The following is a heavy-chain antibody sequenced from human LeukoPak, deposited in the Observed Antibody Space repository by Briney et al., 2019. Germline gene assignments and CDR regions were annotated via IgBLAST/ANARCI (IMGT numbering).Heavy chain of an antibody. D-gene: IGHD2-21*02. CDR2: INWNGGST. J-gene: IGHJ5*02. Sequence: GGSLRLSCAASGFTFDDYGMSWVRQAPGKGLEWVSGINWNGGSTGYADSVKGRFTISRDNAKNSLYLQMNSPRAEDTALYYCARVPYCGGVCYSNWFDPWGQGTLVTVSS. CDR1: GFTFDDYG. V-gene: IGHV3-20*04. CDR3: ARVPYCGGVCYSNWFDP.